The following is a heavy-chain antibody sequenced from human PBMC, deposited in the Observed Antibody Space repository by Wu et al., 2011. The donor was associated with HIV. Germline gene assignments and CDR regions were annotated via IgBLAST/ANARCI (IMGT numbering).Heavy chain of an antibody. CDR2: IIPIFGTA. D-gene: IGHD2-21*01. CDR1: GGTSNSYG. V-gene: IGHV1-69*14. CDR3: ARDFGGDGDS. Sequence: QVQLVQSGAAVKKPGSSVKVSCKASGGTSNSYGITWVRQAPGQGLEWMGGIIPIFGTANYAQKFQGRVTITADKSTSTAYMELSSLRSEDTAMYYCARDFGGDGDSWGQGTLVTVSS. J-gene: IGHJ4*02.